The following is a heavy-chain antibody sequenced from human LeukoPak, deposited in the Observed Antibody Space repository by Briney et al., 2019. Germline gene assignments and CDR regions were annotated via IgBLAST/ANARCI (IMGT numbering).Heavy chain of an antibody. CDR3: ARVVDGYNYYYYYYMDV. Sequence: PGGSLRLSCAASGFTFSSYAMHWVRQAPGKGLEWVAVISYDGSNKYYADSVKGRFTISRDNSKNTLYLQMNSLRAEDTAVYYCARVVDGYNYYYYYYMDVWGEGTTVTISS. D-gene: IGHD5-24*01. J-gene: IGHJ6*03. CDR2: ISYDGSNK. V-gene: IGHV3-30*04. CDR1: GFTFSSYA.